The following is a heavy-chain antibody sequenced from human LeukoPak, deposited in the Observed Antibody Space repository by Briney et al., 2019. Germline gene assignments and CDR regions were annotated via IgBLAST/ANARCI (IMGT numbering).Heavy chain of an antibody. D-gene: IGHD3-22*01. V-gene: IGHV1-69*13. Sequence: SVKASCKASGGTFSSYAISWVRQAPGQGLEWMGGIIPIFGTANYAQKFQGRVTITADESTSTAYMELSSLRSEDTAVYYCARDLYHCDSSGSGLYFDYWGQGILVTVSS. CDR3: ARDLYHCDSSGSGLYFDY. CDR1: GGTFSSYA. J-gene: IGHJ4*02. CDR2: IIPIFGTA.